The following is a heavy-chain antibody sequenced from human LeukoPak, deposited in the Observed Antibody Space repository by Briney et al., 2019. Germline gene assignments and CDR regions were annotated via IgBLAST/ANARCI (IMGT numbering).Heavy chain of an antibody. CDR2: IYPGDSDT. D-gene: IGHD2-15*01. CDR3: ARRGFCSGGSCHSHAFDI. Sequence: GESLKISCKGSGYSFTSYWIGWVRQMPGKGLEWMGIIYPGDSDTRYSPSFQGQVTISADKSISTAYLQWSGLKASDTAMYYCARRGFCSGGSCHSHAFDIWGQGTMVTVSS. J-gene: IGHJ3*02. V-gene: IGHV5-51*01. CDR1: GYSFTSYW.